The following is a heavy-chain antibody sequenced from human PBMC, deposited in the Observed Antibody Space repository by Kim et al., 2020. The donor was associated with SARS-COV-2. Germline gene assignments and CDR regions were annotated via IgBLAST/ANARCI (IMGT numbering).Heavy chain of an antibody. J-gene: IGHJ2*01. D-gene: IGHD4-4*01. CDR3: VSVAGGNYVYQFFHL. Sequence: SETLSLTCSVSGASINRDSYYWGWIRQPPRKGLEWIGTIYYTVSTFYSPSLGRRATLSIDTSENQLSLRLGSATAAATAHYYCVSVAGGNYVYQFFHL. CDR2: IYYTVST. V-gene: IGHV4-39*01. CDR1: GASINRDSYY.